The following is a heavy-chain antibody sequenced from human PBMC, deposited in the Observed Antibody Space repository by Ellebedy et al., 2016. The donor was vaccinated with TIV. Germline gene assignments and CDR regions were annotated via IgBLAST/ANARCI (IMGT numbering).Heavy chain of an antibody. CDR1: GASLSGYQ. J-gene: IGHJ5*02. V-gene: IGHV4-34*01. D-gene: IGHD4-17*01. Sequence: MPSETLSLTCAVYGASLSGYQWSWIRLSPGKGLQWIGEINDVGTTNYNPSLKSRVTISVDTSKNRFSLKLTSVTAADTAVYYCASRESTVTTGASMGFDPWGQGTLVTVSS. CDR3: ASRESTVTTGASMGFDP. CDR2: INDVGTT.